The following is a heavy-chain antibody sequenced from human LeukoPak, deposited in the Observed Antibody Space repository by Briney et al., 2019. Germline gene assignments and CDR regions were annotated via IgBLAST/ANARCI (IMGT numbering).Heavy chain of an antibody. D-gene: IGHD1-26*01. J-gene: IGHJ5*02. CDR1: GGTFSSYA. Sequence: ASVKVSCKASGGTFSSYAISWVRQAPGQGLEWMGGIIPIFGTANYAQKFQGRVTITADESTSTAYMELRSLRSDDTAVYYCARVGATSNWFDPWGQGTLVTVSS. V-gene: IGHV1-69*01. CDR3: ARVGATSNWFDP. CDR2: IIPIFGTA.